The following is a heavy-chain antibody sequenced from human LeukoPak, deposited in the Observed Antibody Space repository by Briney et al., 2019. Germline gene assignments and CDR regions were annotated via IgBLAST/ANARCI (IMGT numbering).Heavy chain of an antibody. CDR3: TTTMDTAMAPFDY. J-gene: IGHJ4*02. CDR1: GFTFSNAW. CDR2: IKSKTDGGTT. V-gene: IGHV3-15*01. D-gene: IGHD5-18*01. Sequence: GGSLRLSCAASGFTFSNAWMSWVRQAPGKGLEWVGRIKSKTDGGTTDYAAPVKGRFTISRDDPKNTLYLQMNGLKTEDTAVYYCTTTMDTAMAPFDYWGQGTLVTVSS.